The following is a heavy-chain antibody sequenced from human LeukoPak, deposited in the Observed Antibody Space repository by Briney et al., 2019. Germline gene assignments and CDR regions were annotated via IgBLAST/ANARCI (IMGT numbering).Heavy chain of an antibody. V-gene: IGHV4-39*07. Sequence: SETLSLTRTVSGGSISSSSYYWGWIRQPPGKGLEWIGSIYYSGSTYYNPSLKSRVTISVDTSKNQFSLKLSSVTAADTAVYYCARDLIVDSSGGGDYWGQGTLVTASS. J-gene: IGHJ4*02. CDR3: ARDLIVDSSGGGDY. D-gene: IGHD6-19*01. CDR2: IYYSGST. CDR1: GGSISSSSYY.